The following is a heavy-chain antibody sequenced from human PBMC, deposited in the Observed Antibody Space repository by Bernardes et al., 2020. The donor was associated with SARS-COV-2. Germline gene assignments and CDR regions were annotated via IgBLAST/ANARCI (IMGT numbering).Heavy chain of an antibody. V-gene: IGHV3-53*01. D-gene: IGHD1-20*01. CDR3: ARDAGYNWNLRYYYFDY. CDR1: GFTVSSNY. J-gene: IGHJ4*02. Sequence: GGSLRLSCAASGFTVSSNYMSWVRQAPGKGLEWVSVIYSGGSTYYADSVKGRFTISRDNSKNTLYLQMNSLRAEDTAVYYCARDAGYNWNLRYYYFDYWGQGTLVTVSS. CDR2: IYSGGST.